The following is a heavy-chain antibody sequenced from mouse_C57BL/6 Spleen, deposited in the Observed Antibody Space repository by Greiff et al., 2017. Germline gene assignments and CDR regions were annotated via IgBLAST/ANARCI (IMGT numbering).Heavy chain of an antibody. J-gene: IGHJ4*01. CDR3: ASHYYGSSYEDYYAMDY. CDR2: ISDGGSYT. V-gene: IGHV5-4*03. D-gene: IGHD1-1*01. CDR1: GFTFSSYA. Sequence: EVMLVESGGGLVKPGGSLKLSCAASGFTFSSYAMSWVRQTPEKRLEWVATISDGGSYTYYPDNVKGRFTISRDNAKNNLYLQMSHLKSEDTAMYYCASHYYGSSYEDYYAMDYWGQGTSVTVSS.